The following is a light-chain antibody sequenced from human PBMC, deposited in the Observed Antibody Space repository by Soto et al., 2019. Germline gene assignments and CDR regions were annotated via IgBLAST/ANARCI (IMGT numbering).Light chain of an antibody. CDR1: SSDVGSYNL. Sequence: QSALTQPASVSGSPGQSITISCTGTSSDVGSYNLVSWYQQHPGKAPKLMIYEVSKRPSGVSNRFSGSKSGNTASLTISGLQDEDEADYYCCAYAGISTPLIFGTGNKVTVL. CDR2: EVS. J-gene: IGLJ1*01. CDR3: CAYAGISTPLI. V-gene: IGLV2-23*02.